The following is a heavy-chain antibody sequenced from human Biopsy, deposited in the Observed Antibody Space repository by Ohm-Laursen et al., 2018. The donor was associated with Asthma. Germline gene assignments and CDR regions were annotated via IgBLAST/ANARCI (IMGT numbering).Heavy chain of an antibody. CDR1: GTHFGSYN. CDR3: SRDTLGYYFDI. D-gene: IGHD6-13*01. Sequence: SLRLSCSASGTHFGSYNMHWARQAPGEGLEWVAVITFDGSTQHYGDSVKGRFTISRDNSKNMLFLQMNSLRAEDTAVYYCSRDTLGYYFDIWGQGTQVTVSS. CDR2: ITFDGSTQ. V-gene: IGHV3-30-3*01. J-gene: IGHJ4*02.